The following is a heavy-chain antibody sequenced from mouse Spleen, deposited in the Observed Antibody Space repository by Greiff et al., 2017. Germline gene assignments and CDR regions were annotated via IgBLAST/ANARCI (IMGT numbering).Heavy chain of an antibody. CDR3: ARLSYGNYDY. V-gene: IGHV5-6*01. Sequence: EVKLVESGGDLVKPGGSLKLSCAASGFTFSSYGMSWVRQTPDKRLEWVATISSGGSYTYYPDSVKGRFTISRDNAKNTLYLQMSSLKSEDTAMYYCARLSYGNYDYWGQGTTLTVSS. D-gene: IGHD2-10*02. CDR2: ISSGGSYT. J-gene: IGHJ2*01. CDR1: GFTFSSYG.